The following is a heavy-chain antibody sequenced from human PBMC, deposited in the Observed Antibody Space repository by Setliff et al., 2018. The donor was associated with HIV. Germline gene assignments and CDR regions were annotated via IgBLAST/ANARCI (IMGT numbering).Heavy chain of an antibody. D-gene: IGHD6-13*01. J-gene: IGHJ6*03. CDR3: ARHRDPPGSSWIFYYFYMDL. Sequence: SETLSLTCAVYGGSFSGYYWSWIRQPPGKGLEWIGEINHSGSTNYNPSLKSRVTISVDTSKNQFSLRLSSATAADTGVYYCARHRDPPGSSWIFYYFYMDLWGGGTTVTVSS. V-gene: IGHV4-34*01. CDR1: GGSFSGYY. CDR2: INHSGST.